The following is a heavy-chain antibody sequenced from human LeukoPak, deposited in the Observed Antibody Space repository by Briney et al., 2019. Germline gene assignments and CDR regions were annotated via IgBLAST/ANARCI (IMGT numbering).Heavy chain of an antibody. J-gene: IGHJ4*02. V-gene: IGHV4-34*01. D-gene: IGHD6-13*01. CDR1: GGSFSGYY. Sequence: SETLSLTCAVYGGSFSGYYWSWIRQPPGKGLEWIGEINHSGSTNYNPSLKSRVTISVDTSKSQFSLKLSSVTAADTAVYYCARGRVVAAAGRFFDYWGQGTLVTVSS. CDR2: INHSGST. CDR3: ARGRVVAAAGRFFDY.